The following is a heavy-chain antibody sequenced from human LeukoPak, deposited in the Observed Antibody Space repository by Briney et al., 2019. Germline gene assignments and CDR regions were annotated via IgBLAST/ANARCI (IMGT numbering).Heavy chain of an antibody. D-gene: IGHD6-6*01. CDR2: IYYSGST. J-gene: IGHJ4*02. CDR1: GGSISSSSYY. Sequence: SETLSLTCTVSGGSISSSSYYWGWIRQPPGKGLEWIGSIYYSGSTYYNPSLKSRVTISVDTSKNQLSLKLSSVTAADTAVYYCARDKQLVTGFDYWGQGTLVTVSS. CDR3: ARDKQLVTGFDY. V-gene: IGHV4-39*07.